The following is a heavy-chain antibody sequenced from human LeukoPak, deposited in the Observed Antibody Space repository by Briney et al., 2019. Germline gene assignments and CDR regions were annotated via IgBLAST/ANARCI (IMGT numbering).Heavy chain of an antibody. J-gene: IGHJ4*02. Sequence: SETLPLTCTVSGGSISSSSYYWGWIRQPPGKGLEWIGSIYYSGSTYYNPSLKSRVTISVDTSKNQFSLKLSSVTAADTAVYYCARGTPVEPFDYWGQGTLVTVSS. CDR1: GGSISSSSYY. CDR3: ARGTPVEPFDY. CDR2: IYYSGST. V-gene: IGHV4-39*01. D-gene: IGHD5-24*01.